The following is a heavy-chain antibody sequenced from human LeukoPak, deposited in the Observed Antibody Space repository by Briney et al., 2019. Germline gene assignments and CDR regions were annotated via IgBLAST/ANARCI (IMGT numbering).Heavy chain of an antibody. J-gene: IGHJ4*02. V-gene: IGHV4-39*07. CDR2: VYSSGGT. CDR1: GDSISRSSYF. Sequence: PSETLSLTCTVSGDSISRSSYFWAWIRQPPGKGLEWIGSVYSSGGTYYNPSLRSQITISVDTSKNQFSLKLTSVAAADTAMYYCTRDMEYPGAGFDYWGQGIPVTVSS. CDR3: TRDMEYPGAGFDY. D-gene: IGHD3-3*01.